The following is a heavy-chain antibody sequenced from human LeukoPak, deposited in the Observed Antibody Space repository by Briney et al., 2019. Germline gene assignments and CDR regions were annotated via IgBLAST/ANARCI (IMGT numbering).Heavy chain of an antibody. V-gene: IGHV4-31*03. Sequence: TSETLSLTCSVSGGSISSGTYYWSWIRQLPGKGLEWIGYIYYSGSTYYNPSLKSRLFTSVDRSKNQFSLSLSSVTSADTAVYYCARDGDGYNSLDYWGQGTLVTVSS. J-gene: IGHJ4*02. D-gene: IGHD3-22*01. CDR3: ARDGDGYNSLDY. CDR1: GGSISSGTYY. CDR2: IYYSGST.